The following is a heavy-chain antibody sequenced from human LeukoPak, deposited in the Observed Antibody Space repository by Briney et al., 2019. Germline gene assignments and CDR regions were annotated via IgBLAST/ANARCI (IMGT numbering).Heavy chain of an antibody. D-gene: IGHD4-17*01. J-gene: IGHJ4*02. CDR1: GGSISSYY. CDR3: ARHMTTVNLFDY. CDR2: IYYSGST. V-gene: IGHV4-59*08. Sequence: PSETLSLTCTVSGGSISSYYWSWIRQPPGKGLEWIGYIYYSGSTNYNPSLKSRVTISVDTSKNQFSLKPSSVTAADTAVYYCARHMTTVNLFDYWGQGTLVTVSS.